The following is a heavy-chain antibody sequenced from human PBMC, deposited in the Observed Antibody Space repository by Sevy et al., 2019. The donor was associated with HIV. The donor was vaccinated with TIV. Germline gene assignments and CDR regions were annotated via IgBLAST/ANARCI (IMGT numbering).Heavy chain of an antibody. D-gene: IGHD4-17*01. CDR1: GFIFKSYG. CDR2: IRRYGSIK. Sequence: GGSLRLSCAASGFIFKSYGMHWVRQAPGKGLEWVTFIRRYGSIKYYADSVRGRFPASSDNSKNTLYLQMNSLRPEDTAVYYCVKGPHPAVTTSYALDVWGQGTTVTVSS. CDR3: VKGPHPAVTTSYALDV. J-gene: IGHJ6*02. V-gene: IGHV3-30*02.